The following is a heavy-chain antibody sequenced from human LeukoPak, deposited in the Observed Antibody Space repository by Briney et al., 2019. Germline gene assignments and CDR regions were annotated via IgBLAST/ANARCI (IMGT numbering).Heavy chain of an antibody. CDR2: IKGDGSEK. D-gene: IGHD2-2*01. Sequence: GGSLRLSCAASQFTFSSYWMTWVRQAPGKGLEWVANIKGDGSEKFYVDSVKGRFTISRDNAKNSLYLQMNSLRAEDTAVYYCARDWDCSSPTCYGALGYWGQGTLVTVSS. J-gene: IGHJ4*01. CDR3: ARDWDCSSPTCYGALGY. CDR1: QFTFSSYW. V-gene: IGHV3-7*01.